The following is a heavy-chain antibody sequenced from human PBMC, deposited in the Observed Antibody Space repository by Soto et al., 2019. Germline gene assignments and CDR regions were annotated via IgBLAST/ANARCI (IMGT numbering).Heavy chain of an antibody. CDR3: ARDYVEFCGTGTCPPDY. J-gene: IGHJ4*02. D-gene: IGHD1-7*01. V-gene: IGHV3-33*01. CDR2: IWFDGNNK. Sequence: QVKLVESGGGVVQPGRSLRLSCAASEFTFRIYGMHWVRQAPGKGLEWVAVIWFDGNNKLYADSVKGRFTVPSDNSNNILYLEMNNLRVEDTAVYYCARDYVEFCGTGTCPPDYWGQGTLVTVSS. CDR1: EFTFRIYG.